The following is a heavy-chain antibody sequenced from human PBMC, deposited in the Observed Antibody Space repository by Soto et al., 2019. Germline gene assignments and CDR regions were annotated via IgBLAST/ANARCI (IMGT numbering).Heavy chain of an antibody. CDR3: ARSTHYYDILTGYYSDYYYYGMDV. V-gene: IGHV3-23*01. D-gene: IGHD3-9*01. Sequence: GGSLRLSCAASGFTFSSYAMSWVRQAPGKGLEWVSAISGSGGSTYYADSVKGRFTISRDNSKNTLYLQMNSLRAEDTAVYYCARSTHYYDILTGYYSDYYYYGMDVWGQGTTVTVSS. CDR1: GFTFSSYA. J-gene: IGHJ6*02. CDR2: ISGSGGST.